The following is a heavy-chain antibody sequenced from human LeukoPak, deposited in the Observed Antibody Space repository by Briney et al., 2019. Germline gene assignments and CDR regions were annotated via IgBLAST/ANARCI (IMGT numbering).Heavy chain of an antibody. CDR1: GFTFSRYW. CDR2: INSDGSST. D-gene: IGHD3-10*01. CDR3: ARGPRFPYYYMDV. J-gene: IGHJ6*03. Sequence: GGFLRLSCAASGFTFSRYWMHWVRQAPGKGLVWVSRINSDGSSTTYADSVKGRFTISRDNAKNTLYLQMNSLRAEDTAVYYCARGPRFPYYYMDVWGKGTTVTVSS. V-gene: IGHV3-74*01.